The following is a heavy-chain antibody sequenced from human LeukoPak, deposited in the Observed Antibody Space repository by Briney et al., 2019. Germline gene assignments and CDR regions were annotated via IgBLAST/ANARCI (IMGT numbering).Heavy chain of an antibody. J-gene: IGHJ4*02. CDR1: GYILTELS. Sequence: ASVKVSFKVSGYILTELSMHWVRQAPGKGLAWMGGFDPEDGETIYAQKFQGRVTMTEDTSTDTAYMELRSLRSEDTAVYYCATVVIAVAGNHYFDYWGQGTLVTVSS. V-gene: IGHV1-24*01. D-gene: IGHD6-19*01. CDR2: FDPEDGET. CDR3: ATVVIAVAGNHYFDY.